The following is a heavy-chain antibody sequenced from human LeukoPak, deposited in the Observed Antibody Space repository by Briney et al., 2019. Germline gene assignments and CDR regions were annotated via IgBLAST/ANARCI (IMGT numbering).Heavy chain of an antibody. CDR3: ARIVAAAGYGRNAFDI. CDR2: INPNSGGT. J-gene: IGHJ3*02. D-gene: IGHD6-13*01. V-gene: IGHV1-2*02. Sequence: GASVKVSCKASGYTFTGYYMHWVRQAPGQGLEWMGWINPNSGGTNYAQKFQGRVTMTRDTSISTAYMELSRLRSDDTAVYYCARIVAAAGYGRNAFDIWGQGTMVTVSS. CDR1: GYTFTGYY.